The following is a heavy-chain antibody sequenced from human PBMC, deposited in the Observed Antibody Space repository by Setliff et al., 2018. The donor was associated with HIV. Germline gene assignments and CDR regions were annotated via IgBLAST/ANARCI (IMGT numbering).Heavy chain of an antibody. D-gene: IGHD3-22*01. CDR1: GYTFSMYG. CDR3: AKRVTATSPSWLDY. CDR2: ISPYNGNT. Sequence: GASVKVSCKASGYTFSMYGVSWVRQAPGQGLEWMGWISPYNGNTNYAQKFQGRVTITADKSTSTAYMELSSLRSEDTAVYYCAKRVTATSPSWLDYWGQGTLVTVSS. J-gene: IGHJ4*02. V-gene: IGHV1-18*01.